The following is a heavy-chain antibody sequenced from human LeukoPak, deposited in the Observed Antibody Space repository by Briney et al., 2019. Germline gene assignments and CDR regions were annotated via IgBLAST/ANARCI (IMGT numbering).Heavy chain of an antibody. V-gene: IGHV4-39*02. CDR1: GGSISSSSYY. Sequence: SETLSLTCTVSGGSISSSSYYWGWIRQPPGKGLEWIGSIYYSGSTYYNPSLKSRVTISVDTSKNQFSLKLSSVTAADTAVYYCARDFSGSLDFDYWGQGTLVTVSS. D-gene: IGHD1-26*01. CDR3: ARDFSGSLDFDY. J-gene: IGHJ4*02. CDR2: IYYSGST.